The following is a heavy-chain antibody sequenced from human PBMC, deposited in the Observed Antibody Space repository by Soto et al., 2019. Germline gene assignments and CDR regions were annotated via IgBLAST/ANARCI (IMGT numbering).Heavy chain of an antibody. Sequence: GGSLRLSCAASGFTFSSYAMSWVRQAPGKGLEWVSAISGSGGSTYYADSVKGRFTISRDNSKKTLYLQMNSLRAEDTAVYSSAKAPPPHCTTGVCYRERTFDYWGQGNLVTV. CDR2: ISGSGGST. D-gene: IGHD2-8*01. J-gene: IGHJ4*02. V-gene: IGHV3-23*01. CDR1: GFTFSSYA. CDR3: AKAPPPHCTTGVCYRERTFDY.